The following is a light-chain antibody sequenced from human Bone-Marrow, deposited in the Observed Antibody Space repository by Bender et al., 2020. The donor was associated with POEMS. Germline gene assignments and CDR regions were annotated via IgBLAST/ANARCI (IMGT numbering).Light chain of an antibody. Sequence: QSVLTQPPSASGTPGQRVIISCSGSSSNIGKNTVDWFQQLPGTAPKLLIYRNSQRPSGVPDRFSGSKSGTSASLAISGLQSEDEADYYCATWDGSLNGVVFGGGTQLTVV. CDR1: SSNIGKNT. J-gene: IGLJ7*01. V-gene: IGLV1-44*01. CDR2: RNS. CDR3: ATWDGSLNGVV.